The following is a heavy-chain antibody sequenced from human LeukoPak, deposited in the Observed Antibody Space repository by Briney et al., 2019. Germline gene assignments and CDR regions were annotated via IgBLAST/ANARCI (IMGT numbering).Heavy chain of an antibody. CDR3: ARDFAYDYVWGSYRYLDY. Sequence: SETLSLTCTVSGGSISSSSYYWSWIRQPPGKGLEWIGYIYYSGSTNYNPSLKSRVTISVDTSKNQFSLKLSSVTAADTAVYYCARDFAYDYVWGSYRYLDYWGQGTLVTVSS. CDR2: IYYSGST. J-gene: IGHJ4*02. V-gene: IGHV4-61*01. CDR1: GGSISSSSYY. D-gene: IGHD3-16*02.